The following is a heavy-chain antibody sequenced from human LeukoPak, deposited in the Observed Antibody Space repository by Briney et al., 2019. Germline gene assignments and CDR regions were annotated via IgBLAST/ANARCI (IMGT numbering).Heavy chain of an antibody. CDR3: AKGQWLDYYFDY. D-gene: IGHD5-12*01. J-gene: IGHJ4*02. CDR2: ISGSGGST. V-gene: IGHV3-23*01. CDR1: GFTFSSNA. Sequence: PGGSLRLSCAASGFTFSSNAMSWVRQAPGKGLEWVSAISGSGGSTYYADSVKGRFTISRDNSKNTLYLQMNSLRAEDTAVYYCAKGQWLDYYFDYWGQGTLVTVSS.